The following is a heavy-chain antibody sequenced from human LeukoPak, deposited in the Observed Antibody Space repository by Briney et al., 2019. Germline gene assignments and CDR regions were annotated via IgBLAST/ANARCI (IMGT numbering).Heavy chain of an antibody. CDR2: INQDGSEG. V-gene: IGHV3-7*01. J-gene: IGHJ4*02. CDR3: SRSLDY. CDR1: GFSFSDYG. Sequence: GGSLRLSCAASGFSFSDYGMDWVRQSPGKGMEWVANINQDGSEGYYADSVKGRFTISRDNAKNSLYLQMNKLRAEDTAVYYCSRSLDYWGQGALVTVSS.